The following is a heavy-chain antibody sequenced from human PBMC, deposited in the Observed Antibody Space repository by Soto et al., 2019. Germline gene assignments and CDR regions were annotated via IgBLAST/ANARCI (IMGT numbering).Heavy chain of an antibody. CDR1: GYTFTGYY. V-gene: IGHV1-2*02. CDR3: ARERKCSSTSCSFWQLNRAGHYGMDV. Sequence: ASVEVSCKXSGYTFTGYYMHWVRQAPGQGLEWMGWINPNSGGTNYAQKFQGRVTMTRDTSISTAYMELSRLRSDDTAVYYCARERKCSSTSCSFWQLNRAGHYGMDVWGQGTTVTVSS. CDR2: INPNSGGT. D-gene: IGHD2-2*01. J-gene: IGHJ6*02.